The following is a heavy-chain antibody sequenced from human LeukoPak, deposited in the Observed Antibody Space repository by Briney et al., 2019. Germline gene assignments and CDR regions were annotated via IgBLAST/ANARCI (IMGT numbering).Heavy chain of an antibody. J-gene: IGHJ4*02. CDR1: GFTLSSYW. V-gene: IGHV3-7*01. CDR2: IQKEGSEK. Sequence: PGGSLRLACAASGFTLSSYWMGSVRQARGRGLGWVASIQKEGSEKYYVASVKDRFTSSRDNATHSIYQQINSRRSTHTAVYYCATDRLHYGVYENTIDYWGQGTLVTVSS. CDR3: ATDRLHYGVYENTIDY. D-gene: IGHD4-17*01.